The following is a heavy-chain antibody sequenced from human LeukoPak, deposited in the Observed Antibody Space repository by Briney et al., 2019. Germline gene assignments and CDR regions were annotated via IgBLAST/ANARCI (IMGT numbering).Heavy chain of an antibody. CDR1: GFTVRSNY. J-gene: IGHJ4*02. CDR2: IYTGGNT. D-gene: IGHD3-3*01. V-gene: IGHV3-53*01. CDR3: ARGGVVTRFFDF. Sequence: GGSLRLSCAASGFTVRSNYMSWVRQAPGKGLECVSVIYTGGNTYYADSVKGRFIISRDTSKNTLYLQMNSLRAEDTAVYYCARGGVVTRFFDFWGQGALVTVSP.